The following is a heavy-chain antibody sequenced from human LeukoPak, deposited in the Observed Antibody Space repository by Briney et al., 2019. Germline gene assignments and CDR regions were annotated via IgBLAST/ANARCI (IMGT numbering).Heavy chain of an antibody. CDR1: GASTIAYY. V-gene: IGHV4-4*07. CDR3: AREEITAAGRSLDY. D-gene: IGHD6-13*01. CDR2: IYPSGST. J-gene: IGHJ4*02. Sequence: SETLSLTCSVSGASTIAYYWSWIRQPAGKGLEWIGRIYPSGSTNDNPALKSRVTMSIDTSKNQFSLKLTSVSAADTAVYYCAREEITAAGRSLDYWGQGTLVTVSS.